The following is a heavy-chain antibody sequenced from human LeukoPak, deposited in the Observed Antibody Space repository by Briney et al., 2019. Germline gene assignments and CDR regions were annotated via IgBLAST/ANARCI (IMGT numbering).Heavy chain of an antibody. J-gene: IGHJ4*02. Sequence: SETLSLTCGVSGGSISSNGYYWSWIRQPPGKGLEWIGEINHSGSTNYNPSLKSRVTISVDTSKNQFSLKLSSVTAADTAVYYCVRSSSNFDYWGQGTLVTVSS. CDR1: GGSISSNGYY. CDR3: VRSSSNFDY. V-gene: IGHV4-34*01. CDR2: INHSGST. D-gene: IGHD6-19*01.